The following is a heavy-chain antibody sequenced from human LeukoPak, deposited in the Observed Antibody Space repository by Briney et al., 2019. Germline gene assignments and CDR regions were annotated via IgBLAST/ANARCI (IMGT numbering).Heavy chain of an antibody. CDR1: GFTFSSYG. V-gene: IGHV3-30*03. CDR3: ARRFDY. J-gene: IGHJ4*02. CDR2: ISYDGPNK. Sequence: GRSLRLSCAASGFTFSSYGMHWVRQAPGKGLEWVAVISYDGPNKYYADSVKGRFTISRDNSKNTLYLQMNSLRAEDTAMYYCARRFDYWGLGTLVTVSS.